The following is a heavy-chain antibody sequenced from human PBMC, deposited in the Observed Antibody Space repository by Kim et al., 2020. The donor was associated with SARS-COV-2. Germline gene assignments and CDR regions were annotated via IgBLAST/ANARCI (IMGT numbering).Heavy chain of an antibody. Sequence: ASVKVSCKASGYTFTSYGISWVRQAPGQGLEWMGWISAYNGNTNYAQKLQGRVTMTTDTSTSTAYMELRSLRSDDTAVYYCARDPSYLELHGQEDGMDVWGQGTTVTVSS. V-gene: IGHV1-18*01. J-gene: IGHJ6*02. CDR3: ARDPSYLELHGQEDGMDV. CDR2: ISAYNGNT. CDR1: GYTFTSYG. D-gene: IGHD1-7*01.